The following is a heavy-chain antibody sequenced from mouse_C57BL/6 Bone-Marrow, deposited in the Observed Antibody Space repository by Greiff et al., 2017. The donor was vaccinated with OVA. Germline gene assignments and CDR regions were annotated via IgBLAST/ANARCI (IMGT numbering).Heavy chain of an antibody. J-gene: IGHJ2*01. D-gene: IGHD4-1*02. CDR1: GYTFTSYW. Sequence: EVQLQQSGTVLARPGASVKMSCKTSGYTFTSYWMHWVKQRPGQGLEWIGAIYPGNSDTSYNQKFKGKAKLTAVTSASTAYMELSSLTNEDSAVYYCTRKEIQLGQYYFDYWGQGTTLTVSS. CDR2: IYPGNSDT. CDR3: TRKEIQLGQYYFDY. V-gene: IGHV1-5*01.